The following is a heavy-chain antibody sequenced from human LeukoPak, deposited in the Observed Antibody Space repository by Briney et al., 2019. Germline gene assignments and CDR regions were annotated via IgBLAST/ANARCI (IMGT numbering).Heavy chain of an antibody. V-gene: IGHV1-69*05. CDR2: IIPIFGTA. D-gene: IGHD6-13*01. CDR3: ARDWYSSSWYYFDY. CDR1: GGTFSSYA. J-gene: IGHJ4*02. Sequence: ASVTVSCKASGGTFSSYAISWVRQAPGQGLEWMGGIIPIFGTANYAQKFQGRVTITTDESTSTAYMELSSLRSEDTAVYYCARDWYSSSWYYFDYWGQGTLVTVSS.